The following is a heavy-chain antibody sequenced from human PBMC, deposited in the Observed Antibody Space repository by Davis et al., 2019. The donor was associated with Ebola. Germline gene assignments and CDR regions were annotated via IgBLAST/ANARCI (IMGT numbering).Heavy chain of an antibody. CDR3: AKGRTIPLALDF. CDR2: INWNSDSI. J-gene: IGHJ4*02. V-gene: IGHV3-9*01. CDR1: GFTFRTYW. D-gene: IGHD2-2*02. Sequence: GGSLRLSCAASGFTFRTYWMSWVRQAPGKGLEWVSGINWNSDSIVYADSVKGRFTISRDNAKNSLYLQMNSLRGEDTAFYYCAKGRTIPLALDFWGRGTLVTVSS.